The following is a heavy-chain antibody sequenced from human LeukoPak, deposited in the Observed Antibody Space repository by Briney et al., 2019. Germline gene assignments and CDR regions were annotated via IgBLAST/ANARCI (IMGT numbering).Heavy chain of an antibody. CDR2: ISGSGGST. D-gene: IGHD3-9*01. J-gene: IGHJ4*02. CDR1: GLTFSKYA. CDR3: AKWGDYDILTGYYVSDF. V-gene: IGHV3-23*01. Sequence: CGALRLFCAASGLTFSKYAVSGVRQAPGKGLEWVSAISGSGGSTYYADSVKGRFTISRDNSKNTLYVEMNTLRAEDTAVYYCAKWGDYDILTGYYVSDFWGQGTLVTVSS.